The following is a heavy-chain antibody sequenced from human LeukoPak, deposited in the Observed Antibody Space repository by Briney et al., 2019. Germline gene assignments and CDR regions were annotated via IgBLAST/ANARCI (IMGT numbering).Heavy chain of an antibody. J-gene: IGHJ5*02. Sequence: SQTLSLTCAISGDSVSSNSAAWNWIRQSPSRGLEWLGRTYYRSKWYNDYAVSVKSRITINPDTSKNQFSLQLNSETPEDTAVYYCARGWDSSSSGWFDPWGQGTLVTVSS. CDR3: ARGWDSSSSGWFDP. CDR2: TYYRSKWYN. CDR1: GDSVSSNSAA. D-gene: IGHD6-6*01. V-gene: IGHV6-1*01.